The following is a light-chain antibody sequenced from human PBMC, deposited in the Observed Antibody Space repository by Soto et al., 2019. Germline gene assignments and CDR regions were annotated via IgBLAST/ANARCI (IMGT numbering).Light chain of an antibody. J-gene: IGKJ5*01. CDR3: QQYHHWPPIT. CDR2: GTS. CDR1: QSFSSSN. V-gene: IGKV3-15*01. Sequence: EIVMTQAPVTLSVSAGERTTLSFRSKQSFSSSNLAWYQKRPGQAPRLLIYGTSTRATGIPARFSGSGSGTEFTLTISSLQSEDFAVYYCQQYHHWPPITFGQGTRLENK.